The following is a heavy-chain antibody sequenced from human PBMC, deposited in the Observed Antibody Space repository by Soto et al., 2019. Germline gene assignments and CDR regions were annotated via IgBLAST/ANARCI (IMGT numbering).Heavy chain of an antibody. Sequence: QVQLQESGPGLVKPSQTLSLTCTVSGGSISSGGYYWTWIRQHPGKGLEWIGYNYYSGITYYNPPLKSRVTXSXXXSXXQFSLKLSSVTAADTAVYYCARGSSIAGLYYGMDVWGQGTTVTVSS. CDR2: NYYSGIT. CDR3: ARGSSIAGLYYGMDV. D-gene: IGHD6-6*01. J-gene: IGHJ6*02. CDR1: GGSISSGGYY. V-gene: IGHV4-31*03.